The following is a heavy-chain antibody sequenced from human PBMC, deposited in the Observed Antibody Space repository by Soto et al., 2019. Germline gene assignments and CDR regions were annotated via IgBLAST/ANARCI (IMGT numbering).Heavy chain of an antibody. V-gene: IGHV3-23*01. D-gene: IGHD3-3*01. CDR2: ISGSGGST. J-gene: IGHJ4*02. Sequence: PGGSLRLSCAASGFTFSSYAMSWVRQAPGKGLEWVSAISGSGGSTYYADSVKGRFTISRDNSKNTLYLQMNSLRAEDTAVYYCATLTIFGVVIPGDYWGQGTLVTVSS. CDR1: GFTFSSYA. CDR3: ATLTIFGVVIPGDY.